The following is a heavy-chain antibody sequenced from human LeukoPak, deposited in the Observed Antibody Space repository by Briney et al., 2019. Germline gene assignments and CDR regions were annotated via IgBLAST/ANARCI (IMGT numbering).Heavy chain of an antibody. V-gene: IGHV4-59*13. D-gene: IGHD3-10*01. CDR1: GGSISSYY. Sequence: SETLSLTCTVSGGSISSYYWSWIRQPPGKGLEWIGYIYYSGSTNYNPSLKSRVTISVDTSKNQFSLKLSSVTTADTAVYYCARSSDLWIDYWGQGTLVTVSS. CDR2: IYYSGST. J-gene: IGHJ4*02. CDR3: ARSSDLWIDY.